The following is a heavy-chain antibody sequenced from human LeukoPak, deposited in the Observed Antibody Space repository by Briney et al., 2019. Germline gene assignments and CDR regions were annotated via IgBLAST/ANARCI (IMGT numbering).Heavy chain of an antibody. Sequence: GRSLRLSCAASGFTFSSYGMHWVRQAPGKGLEWVAVIWYDGSNKYYADSVKGQFTISRDNSKNTLYLQMNSLRAEDTAVYYCARDSDYDSSGYLVYWGQGTLVTVSS. CDR1: GFTFSSYG. CDR3: ARDSDYDSSGYLVY. J-gene: IGHJ4*02. CDR2: IWYDGSNK. V-gene: IGHV3-33*01. D-gene: IGHD3-22*01.